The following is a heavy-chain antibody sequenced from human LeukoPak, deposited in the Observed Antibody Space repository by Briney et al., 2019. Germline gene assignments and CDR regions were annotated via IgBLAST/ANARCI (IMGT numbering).Heavy chain of an antibody. D-gene: IGHD3-16*01. Sequence: GGSLRLSCAASEFTVSINYMNWVRQTPGKGLEWVSVIYSGGATYYADPVKGRFTISRDNSKNTLYLQMNSLRPEDTAVYYCVRQMGMGVDSWGQGTVVTVSS. CDR1: EFTVSINY. J-gene: IGHJ4*02. V-gene: IGHV3-66*04. CDR2: IYSGGAT. CDR3: VRQMGMGVDS.